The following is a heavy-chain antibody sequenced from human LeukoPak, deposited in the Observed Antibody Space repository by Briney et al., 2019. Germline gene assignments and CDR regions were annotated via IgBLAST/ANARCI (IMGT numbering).Heavy chain of an antibody. CDR2: ISGSGGST. CDR3: AKRGSSGWPREYYFDY. J-gene: IGHJ4*02. V-gene: IGHV3-23*01. D-gene: IGHD6-19*01. CDR1: GFTFSSYA. Sequence: PGGSLRLSCAASGFTFSSYAMSWVRQAPGKGLEWVSAISGSGGSTYYADSVKGRFTISRDNSKNTLYLQMNSLRAEDTAVYYCAKRGSSGWPREYYFDYWGQGTLVTVSS.